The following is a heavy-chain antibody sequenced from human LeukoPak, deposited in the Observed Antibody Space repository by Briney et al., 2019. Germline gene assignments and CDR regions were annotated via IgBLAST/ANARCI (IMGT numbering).Heavy chain of an antibody. Sequence: PGGSLRLSCAASGFTFSNAWMSWVRQAPGKGLEWVGRIKSKTDGGTTDYAAPVKGRFTISRDDSKNTLYLQMNSLKTEDTAVYYCTTDGTIFGVGTDYWGQGTLVTVSS. D-gene: IGHD3-3*01. J-gene: IGHJ4*02. CDR1: GFTFSNAW. V-gene: IGHV3-15*01. CDR2: IKSKTDGGTT. CDR3: TTDGTIFGVGTDY.